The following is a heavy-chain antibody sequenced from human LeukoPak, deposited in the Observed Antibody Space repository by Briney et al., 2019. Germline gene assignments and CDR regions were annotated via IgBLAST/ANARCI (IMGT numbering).Heavy chain of an antibody. CDR1: GFTFSSYA. CDR3: AKDPYTVIVVVQYFDY. J-gene: IGHJ4*02. CDR2: ISGSGGST. Sequence: GGSLRLSCAASGFTFSSYAMSWVRQAPGKGLEWVSAISGSGGSTYYADSVKGRFTISRDNSKNTLYLQMNSLRAEDTAVYYCAKDPYTVIVVVQYFDYWGQGTLVTVSS. V-gene: IGHV3-23*01. D-gene: IGHD3-22*01.